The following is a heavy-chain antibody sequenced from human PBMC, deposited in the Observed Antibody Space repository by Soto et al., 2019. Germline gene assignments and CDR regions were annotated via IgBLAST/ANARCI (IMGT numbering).Heavy chain of an antibody. D-gene: IGHD2-8*02. CDR2: IYHSGSI. CDR3: ARDKITGLFDY. CDR1: GGSISSGGYS. Sequence: LSLTCAVSGGSISSGGYSWSWIRQPPGKGLEWIGYIYHSGSIYYNPSLKSRVTISVDRSKNQFSLKLSSVTAADTAVYYCARDKITGLFDYWGQGTLVTVSS. V-gene: IGHV4-30-2*01. J-gene: IGHJ4*02.